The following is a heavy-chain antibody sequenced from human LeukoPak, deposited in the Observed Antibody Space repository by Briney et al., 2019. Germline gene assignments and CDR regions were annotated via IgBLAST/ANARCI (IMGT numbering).Heavy chain of an antibody. V-gene: IGHV3-73*01. Sequence: GGSLRLSCAASGFTFSGSAMHWVRQASGKGLEWVGRIRSKANSYATAYAASVKGRFTISRDDSKNTAYLQMNSLKTEDTAVYYCSRLPGDDTLPHYWGQGTLVTVSS. CDR1: GFTFSGSA. CDR2: IRSKANSYAT. CDR3: SRLPGDDTLPHY. J-gene: IGHJ4*02. D-gene: IGHD4-17*01.